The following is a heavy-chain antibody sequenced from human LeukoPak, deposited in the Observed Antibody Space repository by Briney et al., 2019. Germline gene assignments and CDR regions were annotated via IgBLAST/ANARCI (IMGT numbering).Heavy chain of an antibody. CDR1: GYTFTGYY. D-gene: IGHD2-2*01. V-gene: IGHV1-2*02. CDR3: ARAGGYCSSTSCSPVRDGMDV. CDR2: INPNSGGT. Sequence: ASVKVSCKASGYTFTGYYMHRVRRAPGQGLEWMGWINPNSGGTNYAQKFQGRVTMTRDTSISTAYMELSRLRSDDTAVYYCARAGGYCSSTSCSPVRDGMDVWGQGTTVTVSS. J-gene: IGHJ6*02.